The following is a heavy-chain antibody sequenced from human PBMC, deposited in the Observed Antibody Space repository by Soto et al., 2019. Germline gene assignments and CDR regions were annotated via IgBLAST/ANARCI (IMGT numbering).Heavy chain of an antibody. J-gene: IGHJ4*02. CDR1: GFTFGDYA. CDR2: IRSKAYGGTT. V-gene: IGHV3-49*03. Sequence: LRLSCTASGFTFGDYAMSWFRQAPGRGLEWVGFIRSKAYGGTTEYAASVKGRFTISRDDSKSIAYLQMNSLKTEDTAVYYCTGYYYDSSGYRFDYWGQGTLVTAPQ. D-gene: IGHD3-22*01. CDR3: TGYYYDSSGYRFDY.